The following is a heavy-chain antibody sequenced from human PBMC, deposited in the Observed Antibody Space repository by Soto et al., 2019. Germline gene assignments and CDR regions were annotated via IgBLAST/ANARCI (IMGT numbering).Heavy chain of an antibody. J-gene: IGHJ4*02. CDR1: GYRFTSFW. CDR3: ASSGCSSTSCPSGYFDS. CDR2: IYPGDSDI. V-gene: IGHV5-51*01. D-gene: IGHD2-2*01. Sequence: PGESLKISCKGSGYRFTSFWIGWVRQMPGKGLEWMGIIYPGDSDIRYSPSFQGQVTISADKSISTTYLQWSSLKASDTAMYYCASSGCSSTSCPSGYFDSWGQGTLVTVSS.